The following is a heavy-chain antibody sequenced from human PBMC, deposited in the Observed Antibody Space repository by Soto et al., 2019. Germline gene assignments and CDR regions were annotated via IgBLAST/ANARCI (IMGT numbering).Heavy chain of an antibody. CDR3: ARAPRGNYGYPSYFDY. CDR2: IYYSGST. D-gene: IGHD1-7*01. J-gene: IGHJ4*02. V-gene: IGHV4-30-4*02. Sequence: PSETLSLTCTGSGGSISSGDYYWSWIRQPPGKGLEWIGYIYYSGSTYYNPSLKSRVTISVDTSKNQFSLKLSSVTAADTAVYYCARAPRGNYGYPSYFDYWGQGTLVTVS. CDR1: GGSISSGDYY.